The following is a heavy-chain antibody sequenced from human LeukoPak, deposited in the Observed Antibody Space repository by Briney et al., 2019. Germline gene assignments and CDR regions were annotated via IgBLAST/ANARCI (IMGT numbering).Heavy chain of an antibody. Sequence: PGGSLRLSCAASGFTFSSYSMNWVRQAPGKGLEWVSSISSSSYIYYADSVKGRFTISRDNAKNSLYLQMNSLRAEDTAVYYCAREWSRFTPPDYWGQGTLVTVSS. CDR2: ISSSSYI. CDR3: AREWSRFTPPDY. D-gene: IGHD2-8*01. V-gene: IGHV3-21*01. J-gene: IGHJ4*02. CDR1: GFTFSSYS.